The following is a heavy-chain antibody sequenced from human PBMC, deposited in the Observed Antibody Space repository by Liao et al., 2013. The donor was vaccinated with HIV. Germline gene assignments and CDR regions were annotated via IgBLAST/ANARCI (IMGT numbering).Heavy chain of an antibody. CDR1: GGSISSYY. Sequence: QVQLQESGPGLVKPSETLSLTCTVSGGSISSYYWSWIRQPAGKGLEWIGRIYPSGSTNYNPSLKSRVTMSVDTSKNQFSLKLSSVTAADTAVYYCARDAYFDWDNWFDPWGQGTLVTVSS. V-gene: IGHV4-4*07. CDR3: ARDAYFDWDNWFDP. J-gene: IGHJ5*02. CDR2: IYPSGST. D-gene: IGHD3-9*01.